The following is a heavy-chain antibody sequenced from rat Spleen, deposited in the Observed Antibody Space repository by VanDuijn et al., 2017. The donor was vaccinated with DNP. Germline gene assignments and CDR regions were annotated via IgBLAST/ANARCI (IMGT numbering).Heavy chain of an antibody. V-gene: IGHV5S13*01. CDR1: GFTFSNYG. CDR3: AKGPNYGGWSDYFDY. Sequence: EVQLVESGGGLVQPGRSLKLSCVASGFTFSNYGMAWVRQTPTKGLEWVASISNTGDNTYFSDSVKGRFSLSRDNAQNTLYLQMSKLGSEDTAIYYCAKGPNYGGWSDYFDYWGQGVMVTVSS. J-gene: IGHJ2*01. CDR2: ISNTGDNT. D-gene: IGHD1-11*01.